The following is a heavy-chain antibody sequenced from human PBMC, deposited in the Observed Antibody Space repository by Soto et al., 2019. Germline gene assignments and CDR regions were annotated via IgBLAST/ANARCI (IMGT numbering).Heavy chain of an antibody. Sequence: LRLSFAASGFTFISYGIHWVRQAPGKGLEWVAVISYDGNIKYYADSVKGRFTISRDNSQNTLYLQMNSLRAEDTAVFFCARDRALLHTTSRGYFDYWGQGTLVTVSS. D-gene: IGHD2-2*01. CDR3: ARDRALLHTTSRGYFDY. J-gene: IGHJ4*02. V-gene: IGHV3-30*03. CDR1: GFTFISYG. CDR2: ISYDGNIK.